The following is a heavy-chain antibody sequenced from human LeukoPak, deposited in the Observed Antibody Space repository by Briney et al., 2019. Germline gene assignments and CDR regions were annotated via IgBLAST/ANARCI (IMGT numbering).Heavy chain of an antibody. V-gene: IGHV4-34*01. J-gene: IGHJ4*02. D-gene: IGHD5-18*01. CDR3: ARGRDDTAMVFDC. Sequence: SETLSLTCAVYGGSFSGYYWSWIRQPPGKGPEWIGEINHSGSTNYNPSLKSRVTISVDTSKNQFSLKLSSVTAADTAVYYCARGRDDTAMVFDCWGQGTLVTVSS. CDR1: GGSFSGYY. CDR2: INHSGST.